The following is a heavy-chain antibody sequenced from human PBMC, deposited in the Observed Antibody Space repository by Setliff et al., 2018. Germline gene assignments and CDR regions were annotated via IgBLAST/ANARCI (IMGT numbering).Heavy chain of an antibody. J-gene: IGHJ5*01. CDR1: GFTFSTYR. Sequence: PGGSLRLSCAAAGFTFSTYRMHWVRQAPGKGLEWVAVIWDDGGNKYHADSVKGRFIVSRDNSKNTVFLQMNDLRVEDTAVYYCVTDPPNSGWSFDCWGQGTPVTVSS. CDR3: VTDPPNSGWSFDC. D-gene: IGHD6-19*01. CDR2: IWDDGGNK. V-gene: IGHV3-33*03.